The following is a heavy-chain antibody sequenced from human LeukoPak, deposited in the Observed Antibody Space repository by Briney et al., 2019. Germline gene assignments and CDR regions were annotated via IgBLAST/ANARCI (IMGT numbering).Heavy chain of an antibody. J-gene: IGHJ4*02. CDR2: IRDSGGRT. CDR3: AQRGLVLRVILVGFHKAAYYFDS. D-gene: IGHD3-22*01. V-gene: IGHV3-23*01. Sequence: GGSLRLSCAVSGITLSNYGMSWVRQAPGKGLEWVAGIRDSGGRTNYADSVKGRFPISRDNPKKKLYLQMNSLRPEDTAASFCAQRGLVLRVILVGFHKAAYYFDSWGQGALVPVSS. CDR1: GITLSNYG.